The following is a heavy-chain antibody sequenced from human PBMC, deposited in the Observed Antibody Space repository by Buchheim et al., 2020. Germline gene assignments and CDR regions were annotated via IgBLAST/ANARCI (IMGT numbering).Heavy chain of an antibody. CDR1: GYSFTSYW. Sequence: EVQLVQSGAEVKKPGESLRISCKGSGYSFTSYWISWVRQMPGKGLEWMGRIDPSDSYTNYSPSFQGHVTIPADKSISTAYLQWSSLKASDTAMYYCARRPGYCSSTSCSPYGMDVWGQGTT. J-gene: IGHJ6*02. CDR2: IDPSDSYT. CDR3: ARRPGYCSSTSCSPYGMDV. D-gene: IGHD2-2*01. V-gene: IGHV5-10-1*03.